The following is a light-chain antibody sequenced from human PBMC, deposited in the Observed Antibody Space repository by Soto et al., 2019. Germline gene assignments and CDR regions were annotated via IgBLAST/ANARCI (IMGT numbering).Light chain of an antibody. V-gene: IGKV2-28*01. CDR1: LSLLHSTGYTY. CDR2: LGS. J-gene: IGKJ5*01. CDR3: MQALHTPIT. Sequence: DTVMTQSPLSLHVTPGEPASLSCRSSLSLLHSTGYTYLDWYLQRPGQSPQLVIYLGSNRASRVADRISGRGSGTDFTLKINRVEAGDVGDYYCMQALHTPITFGQGTRLEIK.